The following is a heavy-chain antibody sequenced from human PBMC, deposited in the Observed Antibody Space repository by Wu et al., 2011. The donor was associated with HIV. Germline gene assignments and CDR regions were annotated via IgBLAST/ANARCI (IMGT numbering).Heavy chain of an antibody. D-gene: IGHD7-27*01. Sequence: QVQLVQSGAELKKPGASVKVSCKASGYTFTDYYMHWVRQAPGQGLEWMGWINPSSGGTNFAQKFQDRVIMTRDTSISTAYMELSRLRSDDTAVYYCARRYGPGDYFDYWGQGTLVTVSS. CDR1: GYTFTDYY. CDR2: INPSSGGT. V-gene: IGHV1-2*02. CDR3: ARRYGPGDYFDY. J-gene: IGHJ4*02.